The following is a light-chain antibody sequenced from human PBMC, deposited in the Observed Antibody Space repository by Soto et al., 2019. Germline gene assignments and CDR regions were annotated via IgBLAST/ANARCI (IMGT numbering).Light chain of an antibody. V-gene: IGLV1-44*01. CDR1: SSNIGRNP. CDR3: AAWDDSLNGVI. J-gene: IGLJ2*01. CDR2: SNN. Sequence: QTVVTQPPSASGTPGQRVTVSCSGSSSNIGRNPVDWYRQLPGMAPRVVIYSNNQRPSGVPDRFSGSKSGTSASLAISGLQSEDEADYYCAAWDDSLNGVIFGGGTKLTVL.